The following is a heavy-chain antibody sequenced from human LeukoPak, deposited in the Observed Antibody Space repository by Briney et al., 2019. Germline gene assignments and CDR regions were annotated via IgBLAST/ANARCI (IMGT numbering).Heavy chain of an antibody. CDR1: GFTFSSYS. V-gene: IGHV3-21*01. D-gene: IGHD3-22*01. CDR3: ARGRGYYDSSGYFDY. CDR2: ISSSSSYI. J-gene: IGHJ4*02. Sequence: PGGSLRLSCAASGFTFSSYSMNWVRQAPGNGLEWVSSISSSSSYIYYADSVKGRFTISRDNAKNSLYLQMNSLRAEDTAVYYCARGRGYYDSSGYFDYWGQGTLVTVSS.